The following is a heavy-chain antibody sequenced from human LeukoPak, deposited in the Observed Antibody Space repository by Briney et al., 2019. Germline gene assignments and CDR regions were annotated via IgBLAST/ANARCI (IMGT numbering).Heavy chain of an antibody. Sequence: SETLSLTCAVYGGSFSGYYWGWIRQPPGKGLERIGSIYYTGSTYYNPSLKSRVTISVDTSKNQLSLKLSSVTAADTAVYYCARSGIAAYATDHWGQGSLVTVSS. J-gene: IGHJ5*02. D-gene: IGHD6-13*01. CDR2: IYYTGST. V-gene: IGHV4-34*01. CDR1: GGSFSGYY. CDR3: ARSGIAAYATDH.